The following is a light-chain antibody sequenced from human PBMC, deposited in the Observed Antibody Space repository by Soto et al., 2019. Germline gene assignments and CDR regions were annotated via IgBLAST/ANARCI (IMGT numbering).Light chain of an antibody. J-gene: IGLJ1*01. Sequence: QSVLAQPPSVSAAPGQRVTISCSGSSSNIGGNSVSWYQQLPGTAPKLLIYDDDKRPSGIPDRFSGSKSGTSATLGITGLQTGDEADYYCGTWDSSLSAGPYVFGTGTKVTVL. CDR2: DDD. CDR1: SSNIGGNS. V-gene: IGLV1-51*01. CDR3: GTWDSSLSAGPYV.